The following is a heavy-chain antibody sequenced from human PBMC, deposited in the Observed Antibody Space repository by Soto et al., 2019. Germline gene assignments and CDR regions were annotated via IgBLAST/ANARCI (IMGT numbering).Heavy chain of an antibody. CDR3: AKTESFNGYYNAFDC. CDR2: ISGSGSST. CDR1: GFSFAGYA. Sequence: GSLRLSCAASGFSFAGYAVTWVRQAPGKGLEWVSAISGSGSSTYYADSVKGRFTISRDNSKNTLYLQMNSLRAGDAAVYYCAKTESFNGYYNAFDCWGQGTRVTV. D-gene: IGHD3-9*01. J-gene: IGHJ4*02. V-gene: IGHV3-23*01.